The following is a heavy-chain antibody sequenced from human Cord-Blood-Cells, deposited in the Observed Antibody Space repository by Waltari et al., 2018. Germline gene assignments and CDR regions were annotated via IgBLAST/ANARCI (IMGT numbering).Heavy chain of an antibody. J-gene: IGHJ3*02. Sequence: QVQLVQSGAEVKKPGASVKVSCKASGYTFTGYYMHWVRQAPGQGLEWMGRINPDSGSTNYAQKFQGRVTMTRDTSISTAYMELSRLRSDDTTVYYCASYGDTGDAFDIWGQGTMVTVSS. CDR3: ASYGDTGDAFDI. CDR2: INPDSGST. D-gene: IGHD7-27*01. V-gene: IGHV1-2*06. CDR1: GYTFTGYY.